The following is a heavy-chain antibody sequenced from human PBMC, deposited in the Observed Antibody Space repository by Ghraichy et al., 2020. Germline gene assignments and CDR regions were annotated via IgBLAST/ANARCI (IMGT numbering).Heavy chain of an antibody. D-gene: IGHD4-17*01. V-gene: IGHV4-4*07. CDR2: ISTSGGT. CDR3: HYGDYLRFDY. Sequence: SETLSLTCAVSGDSISNYYWTWIRQPAGKGLEWIGRISTSGGTNYNPSLRSRVTMSVDTSKNQFSLKLMSVTAADTAVYYCHYGDYLRFDYWGQGILVTVSS. J-gene: IGHJ4*02. CDR1: GDSISNYY.